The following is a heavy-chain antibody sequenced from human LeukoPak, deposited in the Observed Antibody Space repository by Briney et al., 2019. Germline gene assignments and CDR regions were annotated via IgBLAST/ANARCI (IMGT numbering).Heavy chain of an antibody. CDR3: ARGRITMIEGIY. J-gene: IGHJ4*02. V-gene: IGHV3-48*03. CDR1: GFTFSSYE. D-gene: IGHD3-22*01. Sequence: TGGSLRLSCVASGFTFSSYEMNWVRQAPGKGLEWVSYISSSGRTIYYADSVKGRFTISRDNAKNSVYLQMNSLRAEDTAVYYCARGRITMIEGIYWGQGTLVTVSS. CDR2: ISSSGRTI.